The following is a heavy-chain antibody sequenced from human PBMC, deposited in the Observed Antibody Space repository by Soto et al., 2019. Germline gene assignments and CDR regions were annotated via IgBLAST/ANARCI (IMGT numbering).Heavy chain of an antibody. J-gene: IGHJ6*02. Sequence: PSETLSLTCAVYGGSFSGYYWSWIRQPPGKGLEWIGEINNSGSTNYNPSLKSRVTISVDTSKNQFSLKLSSVTAADTAVYYCERGPSGHHYYYYYGMDVWGQGTTVTVSS. CDR1: GGSFSGYY. CDR2: INNSGST. CDR3: ERGPSGHHYYYYYGMDV. V-gene: IGHV4-34*01.